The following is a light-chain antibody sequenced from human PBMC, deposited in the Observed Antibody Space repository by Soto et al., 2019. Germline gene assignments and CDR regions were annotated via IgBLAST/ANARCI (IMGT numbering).Light chain of an antibody. J-gene: IGKJ1*01. V-gene: IGKV3-20*01. CDR3: QQYDNSPRT. CDR2: GAS. CDR1: QSININY. Sequence: EIVLTQSPGTLSLSPGERATLSCRASQSININYLAWYQQKPGQGPRLLMYGASSRATGSPDRFSGSGSGTDCTLTISRLEPEDFAVYYWQQYDNSPRTFGQQTKVEIK.